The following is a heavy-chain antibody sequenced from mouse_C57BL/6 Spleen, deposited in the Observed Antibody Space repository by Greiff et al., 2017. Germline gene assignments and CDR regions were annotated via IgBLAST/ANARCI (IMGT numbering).Heavy chain of an antibody. CDR1: GFTFSSYA. CDR2: ISDGGSYT. J-gene: IGHJ1*03. Sequence: EVQVVESGGGLVKPGGSLTLSCAASGFTFSSYAMSWVRQTPEKRLEWVATISDGGSYTYYPDNVKGRFTISRDNAKNNLYLQMSHLKSEDTAMYYCARDNSYWYFEVWGTGTTVTVSS. CDR3: ARDNSYWYFEV. V-gene: IGHV5-4*01.